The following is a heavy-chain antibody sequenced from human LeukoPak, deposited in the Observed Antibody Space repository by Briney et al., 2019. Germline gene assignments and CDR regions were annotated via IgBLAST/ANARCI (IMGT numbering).Heavy chain of an antibody. CDR2: INHSGST. J-gene: IGHJ4*02. CDR1: GGSFSGYY. Sequence: SETLSLTCAVYGGSFSGYYWSWIRQPPGKGLEWIGEINHSGSTNYNPSLKSRVTISVDTSKNQFSLQLRSVNAPDTPVYHCAGGSGDRRGWGQGTLVTVSS. D-gene: IGHD3-10*01. V-gene: IGHV4-34*01. CDR3: AGGSGDRRG.